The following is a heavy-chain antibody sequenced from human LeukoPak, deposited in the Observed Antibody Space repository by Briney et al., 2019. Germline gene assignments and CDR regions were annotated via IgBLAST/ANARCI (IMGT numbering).Heavy chain of an antibody. CDR1: GYTFTSYG. CDR3: ARGGGVRYSSAIDAFDI. J-gene: IGHJ3*02. D-gene: IGHD6-19*01. V-gene: IGHV1-2*04. Sequence: GASVKVSCKASGYTFTSYGISWVRQAPGQGLEWMGWINPNSGGTNYAQKFQGWVTMTRDTSISTAYMELSRLRSDDTAVYYCARGGGVRYSSAIDAFDIWGQGTMVTVSS. CDR2: INPNSGGT.